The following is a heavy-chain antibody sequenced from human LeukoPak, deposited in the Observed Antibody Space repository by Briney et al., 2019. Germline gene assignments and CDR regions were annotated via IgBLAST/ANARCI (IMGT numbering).Heavy chain of an antibody. D-gene: IGHD5-18*01. J-gene: IGHJ4*02. Sequence: GGSLRLSCAASGFTFSDYYMSWIRQAPGKGLEWVSYISSSSSCTNYADSVKGRFTISRDNAKNSLYLQMNSLRAEDTAVYYCARSTGYSYGYRLDYWGQGTLVTVSS. CDR1: GFTFSDYY. CDR2: ISSSSSCT. CDR3: ARSTGYSYGYRLDY. V-gene: IGHV3-11*06.